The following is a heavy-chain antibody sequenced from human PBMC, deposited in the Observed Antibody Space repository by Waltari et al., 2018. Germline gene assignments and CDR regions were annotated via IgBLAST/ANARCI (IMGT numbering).Heavy chain of an antibody. V-gene: IGHV1-3*01. CDR1: GYTFTSYA. J-gene: IGHJ1*01. CDR2: INAGNGNT. D-gene: IGHD3-3*01. Sequence: GASVKVSCKASGYTFTSYAMHWVRQAPGQRLEWMGWINAGNGNTKYSQKFQGRVTITRDTSASTAYMELSSLRSEDTAVYYCAREIDRTIFGVVQYFQHWGQGTLVTVSS. CDR3: AREIDRTIFGVVQYFQH.